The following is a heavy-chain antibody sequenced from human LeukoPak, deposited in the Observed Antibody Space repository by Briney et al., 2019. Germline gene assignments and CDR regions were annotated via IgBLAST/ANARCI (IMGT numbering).Heavy chain of an antibody. V-gene: IGHV3-7*01. Sequence: HPGGSLRLSCAASGFTFSDYWMGWVRQAPGKGLEWVANIIKDGSDKYYVDSVKGRFTISRDNAKNSVYLQMSGLRVEDTAVYYCTRELWPGDYWGQGILVTVSS. J-gene: IGHJ4*02. D-gene: IGHD3-16*01. CDR2: IIKDGSDK. CDR3: TRELWPGDY. CDR1: GFTFSDYW.